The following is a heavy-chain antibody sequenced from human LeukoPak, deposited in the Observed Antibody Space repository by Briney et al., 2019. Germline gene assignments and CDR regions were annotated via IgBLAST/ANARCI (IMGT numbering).Heavy chain of an antibody. J-gene: IGHJ5*02. Sequence: SETLSLTCAVSGGSISSGGYSWSWIRQPPGKGLEWIGYIYHSGSTYYNPSLKSRVTISVDRSKNQFSLKLSSVTAADTAVYYCARSYSNVFDPWGQGTLVTVSS. CDR3: ARSYSNVFDP. D-gene: IGHD6-13*01. V-gene: IGHV4-30-2*01. CDR2: IYHSGST. CDR1: GGSISSGGYS.